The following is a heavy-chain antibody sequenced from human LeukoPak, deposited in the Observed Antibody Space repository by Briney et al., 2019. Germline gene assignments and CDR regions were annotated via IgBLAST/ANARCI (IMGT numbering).Heavy chain of an antibody. CDR3: ARGEYGSGSYHIDY. V-gene: IGHV3-21*01. Sequence: GESLRLSCAASGLTFGDYTMNWVRQAPGKGLEWVSFISSSSSYIYYADSVKGRFTISRDNAKNSLYLQMNSLRAEDTAVYYCARGEYGSGSYHIDYWGQGTLVTVSS. D-gene: IGHD3-10*01. CDR1: GLTFGDYT. CDR2: ISSSSSYI. J-gene: IGHJ4*02.